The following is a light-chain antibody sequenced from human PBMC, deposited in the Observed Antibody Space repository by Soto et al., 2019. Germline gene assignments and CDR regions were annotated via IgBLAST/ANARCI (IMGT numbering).Light chain of an antibody. V-gene: IGLV2-14*01. Sequence: QSVLTQPASVSGFPGQSITISCTGTSSDVGGYNFVSWYQQHPGKAPKLMIYDVLNRPSGVSNRFSGSKSVNTASLTISGLQAEDEADYYCSSYTSISTYVFGTGTKVTVL. CDR2: DVL. CDR3: SSYTSISTYV. J-gene: IGLJ1*01. CDR1: SSDVGGYNF.